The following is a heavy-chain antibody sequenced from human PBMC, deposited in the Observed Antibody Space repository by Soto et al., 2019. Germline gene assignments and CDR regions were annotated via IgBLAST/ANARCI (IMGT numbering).Heavy chain of an antibody. CDR3: ARGRMFCSSTSCQIFEP. CDR2: IYHSGST. Sequence: SVTLSLTCAVSGYSISSGYHWAWIRPPPGKGLEWIGSIYHSGSTYYNPSLKSRVTISVDTSKNQFSLKPSSVTAADTAVYYCARGRMFCSSTSCQIFEPSGKDTLVSTSS. J-gene: IGHJ5*02. CDR1: GYSISSGYH. V-gene: IGHV4-38-2*01. D-gene: IGHD2-2*01.